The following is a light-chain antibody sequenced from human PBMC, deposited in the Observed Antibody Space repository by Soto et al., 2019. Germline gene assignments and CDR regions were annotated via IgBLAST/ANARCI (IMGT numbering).Light chain of an antibody. CDR1: QSVSIN. CDR3: QQSYTTPNT. Sequence: EIVMTQSPATLSLSPGERSTLSCRASQSVSINLAWYQQKPGQAPRLLIYGASTRATGIPARFSGSGSGTDFTLTISSLQPEDFATYYCQQSYTTPNTFGPGTKVDIK. CDR2: GAS. J-gene: IGKJ3*01. V-gene: IGKV3-15*01.